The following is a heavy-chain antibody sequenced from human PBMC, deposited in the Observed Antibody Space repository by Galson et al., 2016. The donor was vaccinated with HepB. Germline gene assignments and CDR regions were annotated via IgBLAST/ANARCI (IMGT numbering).Heavy chain of an antibody. CDR3: VRGRVGSSWTFDQ. D-gene: IGHD6-13*01. CDR2: IYHSGRT. CDR1: GGSISSFNW. J-gene: IGHJ4*02. V-gene: IGHV4-4*02. Sequence: SETLSLTCAVSGGSISSFNWWSWVRQPPGKGLQWIGEIYHSGRTNYNPSLKGRVTISVDKSKDQFSLNLTSVAAADTALYYCVRGRVGSSWTFDQWGQGTLVTVSS.